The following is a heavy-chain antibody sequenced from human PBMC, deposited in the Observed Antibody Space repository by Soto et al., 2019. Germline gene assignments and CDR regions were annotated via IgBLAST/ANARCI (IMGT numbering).Heavy chain of an antibody. Sequence: SETLSLTCSVSRAFVYSGGFYYSWIRQPPGKGLEWLGYIYYSGSTNYNPSLKSRVTMSADTSKTQFSLELSSVTAADTAVYYCASRIAAAEPYFDYWGQGTLVTVSS. CDR3: ASRIAAAEPYFDY. V-gene: IGHV4-61*08. CDR1: RAFVYSGGFY. D-gene: IGHD6-13*01. J-gene: IGHJ4*02. CDR2: IYYSGST.